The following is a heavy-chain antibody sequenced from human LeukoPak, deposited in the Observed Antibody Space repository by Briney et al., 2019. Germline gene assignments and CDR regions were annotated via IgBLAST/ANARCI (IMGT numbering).Heavy chain of an antibody. Sequence: ASVKVSCKASGYTFTGYYMHWVRQAPGQGLEWMGWINPNSGGTNYAQKFQGRVTMTRDTSISTAYMELSRLRSDDTAVYYCAKDWTTAVLLPDFWGRGTLVTVSS. CDR2: INPNSGGT. J-gene: IGHJ4*02. CDR1: GYTFTGYY. V-gene: IGHV1-2*02. CDR3: AKDWTTAVLLPDF. D-gene: IGHD4-23*01.